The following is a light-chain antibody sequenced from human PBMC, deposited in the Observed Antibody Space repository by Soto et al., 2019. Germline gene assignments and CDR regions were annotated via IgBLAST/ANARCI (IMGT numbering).Light chain of an antibody. V-gene: IGKV3-20*01. CDR1: QSVSSSY. CDR2: GAF. CDR3: QQYGTSLLFT. Sequence: EIVLTQSPGTLSLSPGERATLSCRASQSVSSSYLAWYQQKPGQAPRLLIYGAFSRATGIPDRFSGSGSGTDFTLTISRREPEDCAVYYCQQYGTSLLFTFGPGTKVDIK. J-gene: IGKJ3*01.